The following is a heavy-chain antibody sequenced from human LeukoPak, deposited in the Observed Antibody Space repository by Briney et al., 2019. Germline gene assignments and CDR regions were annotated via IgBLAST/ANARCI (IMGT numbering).Heavy chain of an antibody. J-gene: IGHJ4*02. Sequence: SETLSLTCAVYGGSFSGYYWSWIRQPPGKGLEWIGEINHSGSTNYNPSLKSRVTISVDTSKNQFSLKLSSVTAADTAVYYCARSHRSDWGSFDCWGQGTLVTVSS. CDR1: GGSFSGYY. D-gene: IGHD7-27*01. CDR2: INHSGST. V-gene: IGHV4-34*01. CDR3: ARSHRSDWGSFDC.